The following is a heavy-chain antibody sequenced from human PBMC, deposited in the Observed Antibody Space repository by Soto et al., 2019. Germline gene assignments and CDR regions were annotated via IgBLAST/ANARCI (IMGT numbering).Heavy chain of an antibody. Sequence: QVQLQQWGAGLLKPSETLSLRCVVYGGSSSNYHWNWIRQPPGQGLEWLGEINHSGRPSDNPSLKSRDTISVDTSKNQISLRLSSVTAADTAVYFCARCLKPYGDYDAFDIWGRGTMVTVSS. CDR3: ARCLKPYGDYDAFDI. V-gene: IGHV4-34*01. CDR1: GGSSSNYH. CDR2: INHSGRP. D-gene: IGHD4-17*01. J-gene: IGHJ3*02.